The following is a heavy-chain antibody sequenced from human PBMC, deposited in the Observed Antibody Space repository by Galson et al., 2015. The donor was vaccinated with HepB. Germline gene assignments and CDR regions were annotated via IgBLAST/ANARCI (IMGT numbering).Heavy chain of an antibody. CDR3: GRHYAMDV. J-gene: IGHJ6*02. CDR1: GFTVSSQG. CDR2: VNAGGGRT. Sequence: SLRLSCAASGFTVSSQGMRWVRQAPGKGLEWVSVVNAGGGRTDYADSVKGRFTGSRDDPRNTVYLQMNNLRVEDTAVYFCGRHYAMDVWGQGSTVTVSS. V-gene: IGHV3-23*01.